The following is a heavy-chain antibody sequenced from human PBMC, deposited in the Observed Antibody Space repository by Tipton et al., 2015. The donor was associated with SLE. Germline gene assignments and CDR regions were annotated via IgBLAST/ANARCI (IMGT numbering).Heavy chain of an antibody. D-gene: IGHD2-21*02. CDR3: AKAYCSGDCHGGYFYY. J-gene: IGHJ4*02. V-gene: IGHV3-23*01. CDR1: GFTFSKNG. CDR2: ISATGDST. Sequence: SLRLSCAASGFTFSKNGMSWVRQAPGKGLEWVSSISATGDSTYYADSVKGRCTISRDNSKNTLYLQMNSLRADDTAVYYCAKAYCSGDCHGGYFYYWGQGTLVTVSS.